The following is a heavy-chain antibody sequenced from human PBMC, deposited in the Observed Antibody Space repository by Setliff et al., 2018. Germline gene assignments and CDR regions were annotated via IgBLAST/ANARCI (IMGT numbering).Heavy chain of an antibody. CDR1: GISITSGHY. CDR2: IYHRGRR. J-gene: IGHJ6*04. CDR3: ARLSWDGLRYYGLDV. D-gene: IGHD3-10*01. V-gene: IGHV4-38-2*01. Sequence: SETLSLTCDVSGISITSGHYWGWIRQSPGEGLEWIATIYHRGRRYYNPSLDSRVTISLDASKNQYSLRLSSVTAADTAVYYCARLSWDGLRYYGLDVWGKGTTVTVSS.